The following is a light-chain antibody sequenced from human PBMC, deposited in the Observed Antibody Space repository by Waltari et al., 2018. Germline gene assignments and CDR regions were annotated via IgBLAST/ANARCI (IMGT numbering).Light chain of an antibody. CDR3: QQYNNWPF. CDR1: QSVSNN. V-gene: IGKV3-15*01. Sequence: EIVMTQSPATLSASPGERATLSCRASQSVSNNLSWYQQKPGQAPRLLIYGASTRATGIPARFSGSGSGTEFTLTISSLQSEDFAVYYCQQYNNWPFFGGGTKVEIK. J-gene: IGKJ4*01. CDR2: GAS.